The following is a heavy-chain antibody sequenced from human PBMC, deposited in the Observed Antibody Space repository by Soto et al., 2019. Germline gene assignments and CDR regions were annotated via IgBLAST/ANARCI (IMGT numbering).Heavy chain of an antibody. CDR3: TRDDTPNDY. CDR1: GYTYSTRG. D-gene: IGHD2-15*01. CDR2: INSWNGNT. V-gene: IGHV1-18*01. Sequence: QVQFVQSGAEVKKPGASVKVSCKASGYTYSTRGISWVRQAPGQGLEWMGWINSWNGNTKFARKFQGRLTMTTDTSTNTCYMELRSLRSDDTAVYYCTRDDTPNDYWGQGTLVTVFS. J-gene: IGHJ4*02.